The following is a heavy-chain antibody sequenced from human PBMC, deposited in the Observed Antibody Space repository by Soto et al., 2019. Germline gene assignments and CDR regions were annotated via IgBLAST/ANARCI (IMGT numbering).Heavy chain of an antibody. J-gene: IGHJ4*02. D-gene: IGHD2-21*02. CDR3: ARGRRGGDRFDY. CDR1: GGTFSSYT. Sequence: GASVKVSCKASGGTFSSYTISWVRQAPGQGLEWMGRIIPILGIANYAQKFQGRVTITADKSTSTAYMELSSLRSEDTAVYYCARGRRGGDRFDYWGQGTLVTVSS. CDR2: IIPILGIA. V-gene: IGHV1-69*02.